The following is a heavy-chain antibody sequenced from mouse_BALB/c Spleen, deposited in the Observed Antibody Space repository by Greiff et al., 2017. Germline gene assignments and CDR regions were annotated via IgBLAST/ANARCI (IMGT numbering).Heavy chain of an antibody. CDR1: GFTFSSFG. D-gene: IGHD2-1*01. CDR2: ISSGSSTI. Sequence: EVKLVESGGGLVQPGGSRKLSCAASGFTFSSFGMHWVRQAPEKGLEWVAYISSGSSTIYYADTVKGRFTISRDNPKNTLFLQMTSLRSEDTAMYYCASNYVPYYYAMDYWGQGTSVTVSS. CDR3: ASNYVPYYYAMDY. V-gene: IGHV5-17*02. J-gene: IGHJ4*01.